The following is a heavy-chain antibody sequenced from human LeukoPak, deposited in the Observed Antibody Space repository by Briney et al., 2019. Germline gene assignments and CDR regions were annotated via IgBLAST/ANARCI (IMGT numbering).Heavy chain of an antibody. V-gene: IGHV3-7*01. CDR2: IKEDGSER. CDR1: AFIFSGHW. J-gene: IGHJ4*02. D-gene: IGHD4-17*01. CDR3: ARLVFGDYEDY. Sequence: PGGSLRLSCEGSAFIFSGHWMNWVRQTPGKGLEWVASIKEDGSERQYVDSVKGRFSISRDNAKNSLYLQMNSLRAEDTAVYYCARLVFGDYEDYWGQGTLVTVSS.